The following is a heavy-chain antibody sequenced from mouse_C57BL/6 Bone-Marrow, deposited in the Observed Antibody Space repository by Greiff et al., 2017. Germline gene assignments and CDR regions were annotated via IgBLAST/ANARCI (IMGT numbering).Heavy chain of an antibody. Sequence: VQLQQSGAELVKPGASVKLSCKASGYTFTEYTIHWVKQRSGQGLEWIGWFYPGSGSIKYNEKFKDKATLTADTSSSTVYMELSRLTSEDSAVYFCARHEEGGGYYVYAMDYWGQGTSVTVSS. V-gene: IGHV1-62-2*01. D-gene: IGHD2-3*01. J-gene: IGHJ4*01. CDR2: FYPGSGSI. CDR3: ARHEEGGGYYVYAMDY. CDR1: GYTFTEYT.